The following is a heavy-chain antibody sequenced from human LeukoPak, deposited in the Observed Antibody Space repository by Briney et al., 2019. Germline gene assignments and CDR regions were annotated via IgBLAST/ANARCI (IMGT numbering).Heavy chain of an antibody. Sequence: GGSLRLSCAASGFTFSSYAMSWVRQAPGKGLEWVSSLSGSGDTSYYSDSVKGRVTTSRDNAKNSMYLQMNSLRGEDTAIYYCARDQHYYDSSGNPAWGQGALVTVSS. D-gene: IGHD3-22*01. V-gene: IGHV3-23*01. CDR1: GFTFSSYA. CDR2: LSGSGDTS. J-gene: IGHJ5*02. CDR3: ARDQHYYDSSGNPA.